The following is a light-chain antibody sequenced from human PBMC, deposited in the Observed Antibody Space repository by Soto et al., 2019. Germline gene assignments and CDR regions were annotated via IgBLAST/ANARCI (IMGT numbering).Light chain of an antibody. CDR3: QHYNGWPPWT. J-gene: IGKJ1*01. CDR1: QNIRSN. CDR2: DTS. Sequence: EIVMTQSPATLSASPGARATLSCRASQNIRSNLAWYQQRPGQAPRLLIHDTSTRASGIPARFSGSGSGTEFTLTISSLQSEDYAVYYCQHYNGWPPWTFGQGTKVDIK. V-gene: IGKV3-15*01.